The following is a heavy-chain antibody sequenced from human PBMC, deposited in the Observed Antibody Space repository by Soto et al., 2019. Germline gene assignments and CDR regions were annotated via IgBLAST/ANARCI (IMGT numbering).Heavy chain of an antibody. J-gene: IGHJ5*02. CDR1: GGTFSSYA. Sequence: SVKVSCKASGGTFSSYAISWVRQAPGQGLEWMGGIIPIFGTANYAQKFQGRVTITADESTSTAYMELSSLRSEDTAVYYCARGHIVVVPAAAGWFDPWGQGTLVTVSS. V-gene: IGHV1-69*13. D-gene: IGHD2-2*01. CDR3: ARGHIVVVPAAAGWFDP. CDR2: IIPIFGTA.